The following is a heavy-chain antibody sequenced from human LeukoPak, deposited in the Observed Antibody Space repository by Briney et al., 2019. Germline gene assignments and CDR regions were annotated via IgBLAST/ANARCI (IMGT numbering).Heavy chain of an antibody. D-gene: IGHD2-15*01. CDR1: GFTFSDYY. CDR3: AKAGPVGVVAASAFDY. V-gene: IGHV3-23*01. CDR2: ISGSGGST. Sequence: PGGSLRLSCAASGFTFSDYYMSWVRQAPGKGLEWVSAISGSGGSTYYADSVKGRFTISRDNSKNTLYLQMNSLRAEDTAVYYCAKAGPVGVVAASAFDYGGQGPLVTV. J-gene: IGHJ4*02.